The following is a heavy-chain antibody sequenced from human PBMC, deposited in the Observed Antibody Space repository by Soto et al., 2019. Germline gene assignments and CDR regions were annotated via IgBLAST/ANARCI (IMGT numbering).Heavy chain of an antibody. CDR1: GFTFSDYY. D-gene: IGHD5-12*01. CDR2: ISSSSSYT. J-gene: IGHJ6*02. CDR3: ARDLPGYSGYDYVYYYYGMDV. Sequence: QVQLVESGGGLVKPGGSLRLSCAASGFTFSDYYMSWIRQAPGKGLEWVSYISSSSSYTNYADPVKGRFTISRDNAKNSLYLQMNSLRAEDTAVYYCARDLPGYSGYDYVYYYYGMDVWGPGTTVTVSS. V-gene: IGHV3-11*05.